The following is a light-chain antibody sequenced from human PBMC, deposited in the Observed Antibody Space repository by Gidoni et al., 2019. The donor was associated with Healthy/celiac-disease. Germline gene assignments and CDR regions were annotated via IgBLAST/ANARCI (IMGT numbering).Light chain of an antibody. CDR3: TSRDSSGNYV. Sequence: SSELTQDPAVSVALGQTVRITCQGDSLRSYYASWYQQKPGQAPVLVIYGKNNRPSGIPDRFSGSSSGNTASLTITGAQAEDDADYYCTSRDSSGNYVFGTGTKVTVL. V-gene: IGLV3-19*01. CDR1: SLRSYY. CDR2: GKN. J-gene: IGLJ1*01.